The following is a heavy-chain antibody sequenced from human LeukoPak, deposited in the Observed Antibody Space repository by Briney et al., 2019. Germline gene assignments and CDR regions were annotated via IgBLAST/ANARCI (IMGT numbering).Heavy chain of an antibody. Sequence: SETLSLTCTVSGGSISSYYGSWIRQPAGKGLEWIGRIYTSGSTNYNPSLKSRVTMSVDTSKNQFSLKLSSVTAADTAVYYCARDHYYDSSGYYTVADVWGQGTTVTVSS. J-gene: IGHJ6*02. CDR3: ARDHYYDSSGYYTVADV. V-gene: IGHV4-4*07. CDR1: GGSISSYY. D-gene: IGHD3-22*01. CDR2: IYTSGST.